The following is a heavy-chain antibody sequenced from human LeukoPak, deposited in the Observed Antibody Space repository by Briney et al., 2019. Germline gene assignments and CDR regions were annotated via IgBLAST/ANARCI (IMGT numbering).Heavy chain of an antibody. CDR1: GGSISSYY. CDR2: IYYSGST. J-gene: IGHJ5*02. CDR3: ARGSPAAPNWFDP. D-gene: IGHD2-2*01. Sequence: SETLSLTCTVSGGSISSYYWSWIRQPPGKGLEWIGYIYYSGSTNYNPSLKSRVTISVDTSKNQFSLKLSSVTAADTAVYYCARGSPAAPNWFDPWGQGTLVAVS. V-gene: IGHV4-59*01.